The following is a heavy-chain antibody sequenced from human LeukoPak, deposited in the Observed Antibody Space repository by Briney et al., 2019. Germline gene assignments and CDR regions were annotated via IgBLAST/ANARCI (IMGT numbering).Heavy chain of an antibody. CDR3: ARVRVRCSSTSCYEGLVY. V-gene: IGHV1-2*02. J-gene: IGHJ4*02. CDR2: INTNSGGT. D-gene: IGHD2-2*01. Sequence: ASVKASCKASGYTFTGYYMRWVRQAPGQGREWMGWINTNSGGTNYAKKFQGRVTMTRDTSISTAYMELSRLRSDDTAVYYCARVRVRCSSTSCYEGLVYWGQGTLVTVSS. CDR1: GYTFTGYY.